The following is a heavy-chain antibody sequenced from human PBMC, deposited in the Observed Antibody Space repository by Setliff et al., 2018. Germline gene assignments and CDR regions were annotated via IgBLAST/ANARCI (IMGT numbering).Heavy chain of an antibody. Sequence: SETLSLTCTVSGGSIGSYYWTWIRQPAGRGLEWIGRIYTTGSTNFNPSLNSRVTMSLDKSKNQFSLKLSSVTAADSAVYFCARVRIVPYCMDVWGKGTTVTVS. D-gene: IGHD2-15*01. CDR3: ARVRIVPYCMDV. J-gene: IGHJ6*03. CDR1: GGSIGSYY. V-gene: IGHV4-4*07. CDR2: IYTTGST.